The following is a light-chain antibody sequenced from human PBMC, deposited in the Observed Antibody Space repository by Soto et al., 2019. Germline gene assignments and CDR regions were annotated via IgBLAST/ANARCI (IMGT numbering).Light chain of an antibody. CDR3: HQFNGYPPFT. J-gene: IGKJ5*01. CDR2: DAS. V-gene: IGKV1-13*02. CDR1: QGISSA. Sequence: AIQLTQSPSSLSASVGDRVTITCRASQGISSALSWFQQKPGKAPKLLIYDASTLEGGVPSRFIGSGSGSDFTLTISSLQPEDFATYYCHQFNGYPPFTFGQGTRLDIK.